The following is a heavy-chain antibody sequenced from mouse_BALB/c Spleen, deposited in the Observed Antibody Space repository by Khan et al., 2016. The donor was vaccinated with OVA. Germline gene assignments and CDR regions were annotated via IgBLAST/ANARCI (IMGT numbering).Heavy chain of an antibody. J-gene: IGHJ3*01. D-gene: IGHD1-1*01. CDR2: IYPGDGDT. CDR1: GYTFSSSW. V-gene: IGHV1-80*01. Sequence: QVQLQQSGAELVRPGSSVKISCKASGYTFSSSWMNWVKQRPGQGLEWIGQIYPGDGDTNYKGKFRGKATLTADKYSRTAYLQLSSITSEDSAVDFCASYFGSRFAYWGQGTLVTVSA. CDR3: ASYFGSRFAY.